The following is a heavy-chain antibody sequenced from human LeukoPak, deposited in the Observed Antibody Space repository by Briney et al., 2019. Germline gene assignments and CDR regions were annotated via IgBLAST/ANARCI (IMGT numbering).Heavy chain of an antibody. CDR1: GFTFDDYG. CDR3: ARLPGCSSTSCYGGYMDV. CDR2: INWNGGSI. V-gene: IGHV3-20*04. Sequence: GGSLRLSCAASGFTFDDYGMSWVRQAPGKGLEWVSGINWNGGSIGYADSVKGRFTISRDNAKNSLNLQMNSLRAEDTAVYYCARLPGCSSTSCYGGYMDVWGKGTTVTVSS. D-gene: IGHD2-2*01. J-gene: IGHJ6*03.